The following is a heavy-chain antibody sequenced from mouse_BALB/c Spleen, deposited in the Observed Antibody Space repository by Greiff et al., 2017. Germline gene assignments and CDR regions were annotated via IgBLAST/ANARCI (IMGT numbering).Heavy chain of an antibody. CDR3: ARGGYGNYVPYYYAMDY. CDR1: GFTFSSFG. J-gene: IGHJ4*01. CDR2: ISSGSSTI. V-gene: IGHV5-17*02. D-gene: IGHD2-10*02. Sequence: EVQVVESGGGLVQPGGSRKLSCAASGFTFSSFGMHWVRQAPEKGLEWVAYISSGSSTIYYADTVKGRFTISRDNTKNTLFLLMTSLRSEDTAMYDCARGGYGNYVPYYYAMDYWGQGTSVTVSS.